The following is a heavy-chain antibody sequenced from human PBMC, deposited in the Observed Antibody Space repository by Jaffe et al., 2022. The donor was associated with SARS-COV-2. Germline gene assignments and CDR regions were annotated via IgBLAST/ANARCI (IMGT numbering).Heavy chain of an antibody. CDR3: ARGGLVRATRIAAAGTGFDY. D-gene: IGHD6-13*01. Sequence: QVQLVQSGAEVKKPGASVKVSCKASGYTFTSYYMHWVRQAPGQGLEWMGIINPSGGSTSYAQKFQGRVTMTRDTSTSTVYMELSSLRSEDTAVYYCARGGLVRATRIAAAGTGFDYWGQGTLVTVSS. CDR2: INPSGGST. J-gene: IGHJ4*02. V-gene: IGHV1-46*01. CDR1: GYTFTSYY.